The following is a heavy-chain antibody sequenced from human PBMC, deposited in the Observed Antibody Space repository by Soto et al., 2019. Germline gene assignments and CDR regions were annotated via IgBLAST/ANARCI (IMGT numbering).Heavy chain of an antibody. V-gene: IGHV1-18*01. CDR3: ARVVPGAEAWFGP. CDR1: GYTFSNYG. CDR2: ISLYSGGT. Sequence: QVQLVQSGGEVKRPGASVKVSCKTSGYTFSNYGITWSRQAPVQPLEWLGSISLYSGGTNYAQKFQGRVSMTTDPSTSTAYMELRSLRSDDTAVYYCARVVPGAEAWFGPWGQGTLVTVSS. J-gene: IGHJ5*02. D-gene: IGHD2-2*01.